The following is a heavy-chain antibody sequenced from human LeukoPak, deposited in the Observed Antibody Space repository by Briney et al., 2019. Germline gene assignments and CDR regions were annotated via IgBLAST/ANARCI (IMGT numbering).Heavy chain of an antibody. J-gene: IGHJ3*02. Sequence: SETLSLTCAVSGGSISSSNWWSWVRQPPGKGLEWIGEIYHSGSTNYNPSLKSRVTISVDKSKNQFSLKLSSVTAADTAVYYCATTPSLANAFDIWGQGTMVTVSS. CDR1: GGSISSSNW. CDR3: ATTPSLANAFDI. V-gene: IGHV4-4*02. CDR2: IYHSGST.